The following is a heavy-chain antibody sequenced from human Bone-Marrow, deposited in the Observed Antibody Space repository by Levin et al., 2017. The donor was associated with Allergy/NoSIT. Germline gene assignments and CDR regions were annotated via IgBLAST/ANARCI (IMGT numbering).Heavy chain of an antibody. V-gene: IGHV1-69*06. Sequence: KISCKTSGGTFTSFAVNWLRQAPGQGPEWMGGFSPVFGTSTYAERFQGRVTIIADKSTGTAHMELTNLSYDDTAVYYCARRAYCGGDCFAFDIWGQGTKVAVSS. J-gene: IGHJ3*02. D-gene: IGHD2-21*02. CDR1: GGTFTSFA. CDR2: FSPVFGTS. CDR3: ARRAYCGGDCFAFDI.